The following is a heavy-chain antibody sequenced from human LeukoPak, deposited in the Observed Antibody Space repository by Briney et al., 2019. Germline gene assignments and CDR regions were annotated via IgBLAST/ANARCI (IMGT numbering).Heavy chain of an antibody. CDR3: ATEPPPLRGQYYYYGMDV. Sequence: GASVKVSCKASGYTFTSYDINWVRQATGQGLEWMGWMNPNSGNTGYAQKFQGRVTMTRNTSISTAYMELSSLRSEDTAVYYCATEPPPLRGQYYYYGMDVWGQGTTVTVSS. J-gene: IGHJ6*02. D-gene: IGHD4-17*01. CDR2: MNPNSGNT. CDR1: GYTFTSYD. V-gene: IGHV1-8*01.